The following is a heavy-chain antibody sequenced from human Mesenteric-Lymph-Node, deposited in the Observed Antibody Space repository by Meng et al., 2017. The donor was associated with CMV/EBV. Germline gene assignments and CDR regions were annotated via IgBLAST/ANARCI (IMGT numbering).Heavy chain of an antibody. J-gene: IGHJ5*02. CDR1: GGSISSSSFY. V-gene: IGHV4-39*01. CDR2: IYYSGST. Sequence: GGSISSSSFYWGWIRQSPGKGLKWIGSIYYSGSTYYNPSLKSRVTISVDTSKNQFSLKLSSVTAADTAVYYCASEGIAAAGTNWFDPWGQGTLVTVSS. D-gene: IGHD6-13*01. CDR3: ASEGIAAAGTNWFDP.